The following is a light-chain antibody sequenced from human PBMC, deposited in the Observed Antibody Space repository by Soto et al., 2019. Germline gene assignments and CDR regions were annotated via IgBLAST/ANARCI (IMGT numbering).Light chain of an antibody. V-gene: IGKV3-15*01. Sequence: EIXMTQSXATLSVSPGERATLSCRASQSVSSNLAWYQQKPGQAPRLLIYGASTRATGFPARFSGSGSGTEFTLTISSLQSEDFAVYYCQQYNNWPPANTFGQGTKLEIK. J-gene: IGKJ2*01. CDR3: QQYNNWPPANT. CDR2: GAS. CDR1: QSVSSN.